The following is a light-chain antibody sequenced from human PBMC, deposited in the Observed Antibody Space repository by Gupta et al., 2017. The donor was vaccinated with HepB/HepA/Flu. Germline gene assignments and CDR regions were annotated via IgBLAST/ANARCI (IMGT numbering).Light chain of an antibody. Sequence: DIVMTQDPDSLAAFRDARGNINCKSSQNILKSSDNKNYLAWHQQKPGQPPNLLIYWASTRESGVPDRFSGSGSGTDFTLTINSLQAEDVAVYYCNQSYSSPFTFGQGTRLEIK. CDR2: WAS. CDR1: QNILKSSDNKNY. V-gene: IGKV4-1*01. J-gene: IGKJ5*01. CDR3: NQSYSSPFT.